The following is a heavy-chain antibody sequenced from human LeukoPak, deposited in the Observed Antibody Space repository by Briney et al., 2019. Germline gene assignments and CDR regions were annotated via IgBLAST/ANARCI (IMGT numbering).Heavy chain of an antibody. J-gene: IGHJ3*02. V-gene: IGHV1-46*01. CDR1: GYTFTSYY. Sequence: ASVKVSCKASGYTFTSYYMHWVRQAPGQGLEWMGIINPSGGSTSYAQKFQGGVTMTRDTSTSTVYMELSSLRSEDTAVYYCARGTLALGFGELLLDIWGQGTMVTVSS. D-gene: IGHD3-10*01. CDR2: INPSGGST. CDR3: ARGTLALGFGELLLDI.